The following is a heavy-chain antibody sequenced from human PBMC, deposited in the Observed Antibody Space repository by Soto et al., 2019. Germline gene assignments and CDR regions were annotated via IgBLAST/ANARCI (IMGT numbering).Heavy chain of an antibody. CDR2: IYYSGST. V-gene: IGHV4-39*07. Sequence: SETLSLTCTVSGGSISSSSYYWGWIRQPPGKGLEWIGSIYYSGSTYYNPSLKSRVTISVDTSKNQFSLKLSSVTAADTAVYYCARDHTYQSYAFDIWGQGTMVTVSS. J-gene: IGHJ3*02. D-gene: IGHD2-2*01. CDR3: ARDHTYQSYAFDI. CDR1: GGSISSSSYY.